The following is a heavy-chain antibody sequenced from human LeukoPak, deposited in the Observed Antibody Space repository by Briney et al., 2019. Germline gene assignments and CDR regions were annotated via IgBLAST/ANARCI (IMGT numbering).Heavy chain of an antibody. D-gene: IGHD4-17*01. Sequence: PGGSLRLSCAASGFTFSSYGVSWVRQAPGKGLEWVSAISGSGGSTYYADSVKGRFTISRDNSKNTLYLQMNSLRAEDTAVYYCAKDENGDPHFDYWGQGTLVTVSS. CDR1: GFTFSSYG. J-gene: IGHJ4*02. V-gene: IGHV3-23*01. CDR3: AKDENGDPHFDY. CDR2: ISGSGGST.